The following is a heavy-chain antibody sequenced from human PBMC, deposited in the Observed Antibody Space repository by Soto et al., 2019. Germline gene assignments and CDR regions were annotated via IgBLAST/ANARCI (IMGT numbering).Heavy chain of an antibody. CDR3: VRDDVYCGGGRCFGVPMDV. V-gene: IGHV3-66*01. D-gene: IGHD2-15*01. CDR2: FNNVGSI. Sequence: EVQLVESGGGVFHPWGSLRLSCAASGFAVSSKYMSWVRQPPGREPEWVALFNNVGSIYYSASVKGRFTISRDSSKNTLDIKLNSLSAEDTAVYYWVRDDVYCGGGRCFGVPMDVWGKGTTVTVS. CDR1: GFAVSSKY. J-gene: IGHJ6*03.